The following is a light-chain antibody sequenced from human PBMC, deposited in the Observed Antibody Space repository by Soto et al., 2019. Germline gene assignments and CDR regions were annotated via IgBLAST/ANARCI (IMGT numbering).Light chain of an antibody. CDR3: QHYNSYSEA. Sequence: DIQMPQSPSSLSASVGDRVTITCRASQSISSYLNWYQQKPGKAPKLLIYVASSLQSGVPSRFSGSGSGTEFTLTISSLQPDEFATYYCQHYNSYSEAFGQGTKVDIK. V-gene: IGKV1-39*01. J-gene: IGKJ1*01. CDR2: VAS. CDR1: QSISSY.